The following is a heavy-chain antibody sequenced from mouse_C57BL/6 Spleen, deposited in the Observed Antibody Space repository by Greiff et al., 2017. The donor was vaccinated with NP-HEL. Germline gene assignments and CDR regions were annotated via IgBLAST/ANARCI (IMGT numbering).Heavy chain of an antibody. V-gene: IGHV1-52*01. CDR1: GYTFTSYW. J-gene: IGHJ1*03. D-gene: IGHD1-1*01. Sequence: QVQLQQPGAELVRPGSSVKLSCKASGYTFTSYWMHWVKQRPIQGLEWIGNIDPSDSETHYNQKFKDKATLTVDKSSSTAYMQLSSLTSEDSAVYYCARGADYYGISYRYFDVWGTGTTVTVSS. CDR3: ARGADYYGISYRYFDV. CDR2: IDPSDSET.